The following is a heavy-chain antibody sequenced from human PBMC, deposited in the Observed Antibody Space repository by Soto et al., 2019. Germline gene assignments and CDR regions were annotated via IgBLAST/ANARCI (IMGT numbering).Heavy chain of an antibody. CDR1: GFTFSSYG. J-gene: IGHJ4*02. D-gene: IGHD2-2*01. Sequence: GGSLRLSCAASGFTFSSYGMHWVRQAPGKGLEWVAVISYDGSNKYYADSVKGRFTISRDNSKNTLYLQMNSLRAEDTAVYYCATWWGYCSSTSCSQHDYWGQGTLVTVSS. V-gene: IGHV3-30*03. CDR3: ATWWGYCSSTSCSQHDY. CDR2: ISYDGSNK.